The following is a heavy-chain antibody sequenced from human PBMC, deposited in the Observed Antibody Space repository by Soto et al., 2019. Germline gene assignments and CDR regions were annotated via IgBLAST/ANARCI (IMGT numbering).Heavy chain of an antibody. CDR3: ARDHLSTYYDILTGYYSAPDYYGMDV. CDR2: ISYDGSNK. CDR1: GFTFSSYG. D-gene: IGHD3-9*01. V-gene: IGHV3-30*03. Sequence: GGSLRLSCAASGFTFSSYGMHWVRQAPGKGLEWVAVISYDGSNKYYADSVKGRFTISRDNSKNTLYLQMNSLRAEDMAVYYCARDHLSTYYDILTGYYSAPDYYGMDVWGQGTTVTVSS. J-gene: IGHJ6*02.